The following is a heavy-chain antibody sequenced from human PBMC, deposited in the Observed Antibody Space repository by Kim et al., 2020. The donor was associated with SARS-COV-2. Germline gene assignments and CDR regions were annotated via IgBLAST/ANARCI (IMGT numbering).Heavy chain of an antibody. J-gene: IGHJ4*02. Sequence: APKLQGRVTMTRDTSTSTVYMDLSSLTSEDTAVYYCATERSGGHFDYWGQGALVTVSS. D-gene: IGHD2-15*01. V-gene: IGHV1-46*01. CDR3: ATERSGGHFDY.